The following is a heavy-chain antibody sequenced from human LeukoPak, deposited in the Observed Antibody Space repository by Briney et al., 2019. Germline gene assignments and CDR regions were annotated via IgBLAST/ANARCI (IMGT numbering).Heavy chain of an antibody. Sequence: PGGSLRLSCAASGFTFSSYGMHWIRQAPGKGLEWVAVIWYDGSNKYYADSVKGRFTISRDNSKNTLCLQMNSLRAEDTAVYYCAVDFWSGYYTYWGQGTLVTVSS. CDR2: IWYDGSNK. CDR3: AVDFWSGYYTY. V-gene: IGHV3-33*01. J-gene: IGHJ4*02. D-gene: IGHD3-3*01. CDR1: GFTFSSYG.